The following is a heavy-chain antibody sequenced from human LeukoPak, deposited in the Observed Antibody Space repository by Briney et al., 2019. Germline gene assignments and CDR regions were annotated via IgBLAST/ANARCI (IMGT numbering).Heavy chain of an antibody. Sequence: PGESLKISCEGSGYNFNNYWIAWVSQMPGKGLEWMGIIYPGDSDTRYSPSFQGQVTISADKSISTAYLQWRSLKASDSAMYYCARIVKPGATLNWLDPWGQGTLVTVSS. CDR2: IYPGDSDT. CDR1: GYNFNNYW. D-gene: IGHD2-2*01. V-gene: IGHV5-51*01. CDR3: ARIVKPGATLNWLDP. J-gene: IGHJ5*02.